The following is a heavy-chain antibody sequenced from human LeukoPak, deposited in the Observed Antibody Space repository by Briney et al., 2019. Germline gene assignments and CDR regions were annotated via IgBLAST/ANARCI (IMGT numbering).Heavy chain of an antibody. J-gene: IGHJ4*02. CDR1: GFTFSSYW. CDR2: IRQDGSEK. V-gene: IGHV3-7*01. Sequence: GGSLRLSCAASGFTFSSYWMSWVRQAPGKGLERVANIRQDGSEKYYVDSVKGRFTISRDNAKNSLYLQMNSLRAEDTAVYYCATSGEGYSYGPHYFDYWGQGTLVTVSS. CDR3: ATSGEGYSYGPHYFDY. D-gene: IGHD5-18*01.